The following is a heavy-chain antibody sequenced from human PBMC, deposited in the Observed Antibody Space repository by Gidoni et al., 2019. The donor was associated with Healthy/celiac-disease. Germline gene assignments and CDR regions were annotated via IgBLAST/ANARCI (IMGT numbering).Heavy chain of an antibody. V-gene: IGHV3-33*01. CDR1: ASTFSSYG. CDR3: ARDPLTDGDYVGYFDY. D-gene: IGHD4-17*01. CDR2: IWYDGSNK. J-gene: IGHJ4*02. Sequence: QVQLVESGGGVVQPGRSLRISCAASASTFSSYGMHWVRQAPGKGLEWVAVIWYDGSNKYYADSVKGRFTISRDNSKNTLYLQMNSLRAEDTAVYYCARDPLTDGDYVGYFDYWGQGTLVTVSS.